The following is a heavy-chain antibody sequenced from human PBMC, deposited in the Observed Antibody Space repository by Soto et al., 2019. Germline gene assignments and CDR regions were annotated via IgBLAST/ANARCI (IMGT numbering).Heavy chain of an antibody. V-gene: IGHV3-15*07. Sequence: EVQLVESGGGLVKPGGALRLSCTGSGFTFPNAWMNWVRQAPGKGLEGVGRINSRGVGGTTDYAAPVNGRFNISRDGSKNTLFLQMNSLKAEDTAVYYCTTGDDSSSWYGIYYWGQGTLVTVSS. J-gene: IGHJ4*02. CDR1: GFTFPNAW. CDR2: INSRGVGGTT. CDR3: TTGDDSSSWYGIYY. D-gene: IGHD6-13*01.